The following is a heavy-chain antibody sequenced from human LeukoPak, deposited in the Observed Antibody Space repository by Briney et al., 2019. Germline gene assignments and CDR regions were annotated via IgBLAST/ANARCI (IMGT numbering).Heavy chain of an antibody. D-gene: IGHD3-3*01. CDR3: ARDPPGTIFRPDDAFDI. J-gene: IGHJ3*02. Sequence: HPGGSLRLSCAASGFTFSSYGMHWVRQAPGKGLEWVAFIRYDGSNKYYADSVKGRFTISRDNSKNTLYLQMNSLRAEDTAVYYCARDPPGTIFRPDDAFDIWGQGTMVTVSS. V-gene: IGHV3-30*02. CDR2: IRYDGSNK. CDR1: GFTFSSYG.